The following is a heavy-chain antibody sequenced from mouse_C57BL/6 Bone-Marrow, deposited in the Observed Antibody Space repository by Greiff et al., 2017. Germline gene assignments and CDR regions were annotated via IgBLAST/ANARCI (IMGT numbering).Heavy chain of an antibody. CDR1: GYTFTSYW. D-gene: IGHD2-4*01. CDR3: ARGDEYDGCFAY. V-gene: IGHV1-55*01. J-gene: IGHJ3*01. CDR2: IYPGSGCT. Sequence: VQLQQPGAELVKPGASVKLSCKASGYTFTSYWITWVKQRPGQGLEWIGGIYPGSGCTNYNEKFKSKATLTVDTSSSTAYMQLSSLTSEDSAVYYCARGDEYDGCFAYWGQGTLVTVSA.